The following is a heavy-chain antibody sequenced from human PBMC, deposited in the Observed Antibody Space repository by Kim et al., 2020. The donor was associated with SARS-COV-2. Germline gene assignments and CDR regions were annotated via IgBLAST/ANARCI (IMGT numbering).Heavy chain of an antibody. CDR3: ARHPGTYSTVVTPGSYFDY. CDR1: GGSISSSSYY. D-gene: IGHD4-17*01. J-gene: IGHJ4*02. Sequence: SETLSLTCTVSGGSISSSSYYWGWIRQPPGKGLEWIGSIYYSGSTYYNPSLKSRVTISVDTSKNQFSLKLSSVTAADTAVYYCARHPGTYSTVVTPGSYFDYWGQGTLVTVSS. V-gene: IGHV4-39*01. CDR2: IYYSGST.